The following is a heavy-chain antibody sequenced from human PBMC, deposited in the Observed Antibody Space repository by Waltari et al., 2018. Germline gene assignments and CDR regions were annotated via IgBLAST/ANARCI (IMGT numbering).Heavy chain of an antibody. V-gene: IGHV1-8*01. CDR2: MNPNSGNT. CDR1: GYTFTGYD. D-gene: IGHD6-13*01. CDR3: ARGLYSSSWYGDAFDI. Sequence: QVQLVQSGAEVKKPGASVKVSCKASGYTFTGYDINWVRQATGKGLEWMGWMNPNSGNTGYAQKFQGRVTMTRNTSISTAYMELSSLRSEDTAVYYCARGLYSSSWYGDAFDIWGQGTMVTVSS. J-gene: IGHJ3*02.